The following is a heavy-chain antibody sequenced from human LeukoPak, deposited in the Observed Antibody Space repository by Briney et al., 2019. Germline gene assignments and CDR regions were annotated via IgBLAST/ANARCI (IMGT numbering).Heavy chain of an antibody. J-gene: IGHJ4*02. V-gene: IGHV3-23*01. CDR2: ITGSGGNT. D-gene: IGHD3-9*01. CDR1: GFTFSNYA. CDR3: AKWGDYDVLTGYYVSDY. Sequence: GGSLRLSCAASGFTFSNYAMSWVRQAPGKGLEWVSAITGSGGNTYYADSVKGRFTISRDNPKNTVFLQMNSLRAEDTAVYYCAKWGDYDVLTGYYVSDYWGQGALVTVSS.